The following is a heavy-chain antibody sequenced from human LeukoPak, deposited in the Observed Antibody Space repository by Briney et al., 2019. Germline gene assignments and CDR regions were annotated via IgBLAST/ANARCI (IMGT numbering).Heavy chain of an antibody. Sequence: GGSLRLSCSASGFTFSNYAMSWVRQAPGKGLEWLSAISGSGDRTYYTDSVKGRFTISRDNSKNTLNLQMNSLRAEDTAVYYCAKLSPYGGIGYWGQGTLVTVSS. D-gene: IGHD4-23*01. CDR2: ISGSGDRT. CDR3: AKLSPYGGIGY. J-gene: IGHJ4*02. V-gene: IGHV3-23*01. CDR1: GFTFSNYA.